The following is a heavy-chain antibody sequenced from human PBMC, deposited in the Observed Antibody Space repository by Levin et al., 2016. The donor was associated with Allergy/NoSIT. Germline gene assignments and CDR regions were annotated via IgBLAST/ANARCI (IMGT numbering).Heavy chain of an antibody. CDR2: ISSGSSTI. J-gene: IGHJ6*02. D-gene: IGHD2-2*01. CDR1: GFTFSSYS. V-gene: IGHV3-48*02. CDR3: ARGCSTTSCQGRYYGMDV. Sequence: GESLKISCVASGFTFSSYSMNWVRQAPGKGLEWVSYISSGSSTIYYADSVKGRFSISRDNAKNSLYLQMNSLRDEDTAVYYCARGCSTTSCQGRYYGMDVWGQGTTVTVSS.